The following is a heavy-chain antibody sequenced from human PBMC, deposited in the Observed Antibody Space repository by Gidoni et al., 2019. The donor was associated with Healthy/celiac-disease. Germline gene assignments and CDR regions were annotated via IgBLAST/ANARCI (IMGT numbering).Heavy chain of an antibody. CDR3: ARDLTGTTNSFPY. D-gene: IGHD1-7*01. V-gene: IGHV1-69*06. CDR1: GGTFSSSA. Sequence: QVQLVQSGAEVKKPGSSVKVACKASGGTFSSSAISWVRQAPGQGLEWMGGIIPIFGTANYAQKFQGRVTITADKSTSTAYMELSSLRSEDTAVYYCARDLTGTTNSFPYWGQGTLVTVSS. J-gene: IGHJ4*02. CDR2: IIPIFGTA.